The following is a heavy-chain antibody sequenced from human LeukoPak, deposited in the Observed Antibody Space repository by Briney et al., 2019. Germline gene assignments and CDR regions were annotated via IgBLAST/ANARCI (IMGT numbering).Heavy chain of an antibody. J-gene: IGHJ3*02. V-gene: IGHV3-9*01. CDR1: GFTFDDYA. CDR2: ISWNSGSR. Sequence: GRSLRLSCAASGFTFDDYAMHWVRQAPGKGLEWVSGISWNSGSRGYADSVKGRFTISRDNAKNSLYLQMNSLRAEDTALYYCAKDKEYAFDNWGQGTRVTVSS. CDR3: AKDKEYAFDN.